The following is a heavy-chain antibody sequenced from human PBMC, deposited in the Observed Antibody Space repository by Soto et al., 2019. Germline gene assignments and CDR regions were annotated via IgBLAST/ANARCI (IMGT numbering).Heavy chain of an antibody. CDR1: GFTFTRYS. CDR3: ARESEDLTSNFDY. Sequence: CAASGFTFTRYSMNWVRQAPGKGLEWVSSISSTTNYIYYGDSMKGRFTISRDNAKNSLYLEMNSLRAEDTAVYYCARESEDLTSNFDYWCQGTLVTVSS. V-gene: IGHV3-21*06. CDR2: ISSTTNYI. J-gene: IGHJ4*02.